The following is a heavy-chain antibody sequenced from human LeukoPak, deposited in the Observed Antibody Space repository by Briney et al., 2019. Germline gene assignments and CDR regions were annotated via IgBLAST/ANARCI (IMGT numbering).Heavy chain of an antibody. CDR1: GFTFSSYW. D-gene: IGHD3-22*01. V-gene: IGHV3-7*01. J-gene: IGHJ4*02. CDR3: ARPALYDSSGYYPPEFDY. CDR2: IKQDGSEK. Sequence: GGSLRLSCAASGFTFSSYWMSWVRQAPGKGLEWVANIKQDGSEKYYVDSVKGRFTISRDNAKNSLYLQMNSLRAEDTAVNYCARPALYDSSGYYPPEFDYWGQGTLVTVSS.